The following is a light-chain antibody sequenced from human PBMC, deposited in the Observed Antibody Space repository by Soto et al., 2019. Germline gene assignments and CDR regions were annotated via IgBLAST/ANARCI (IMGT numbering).Light chain of an antibody. CDR1: SSDVGGYNY. J-gene: IGLJ3*02. Sequence: QSALTQPASVSGSPGQSITISCTGTSSDVGGYNYVSWYQQHPGKAPKVMIYEVSNRPSGVSNRFSGSKSGNAASLTISGLQAEDEADYYCSSYTRSSTWVFGGGTQLTVL. CDR2: EVS. V-gene: IGLV2-14*01. CDR3: SSYTRSSTWV.